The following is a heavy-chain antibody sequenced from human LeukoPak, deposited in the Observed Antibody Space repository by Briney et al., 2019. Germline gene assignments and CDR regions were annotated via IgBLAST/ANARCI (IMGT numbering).Heavy chain of an antibody. J-gene: IGHJ3*01. D-gene: IGHD3-10*01. CDR2: ISAYKGNT. CDR1: GYTFSTYG. CDR3: ARDLYYYGSGSYYDVFDV. Sequence: ASVKVSCKASGYTFSTYGISWVRQAPGQGLEWIGCISAYKGNTYYAQKLQGRVTMTTDTSTSIAYMELRSLRSDDTAIYYCARDLYYYGSGSYYDVFDVWGEGTMVTVSS. V-gene: IGHV1-18*01.